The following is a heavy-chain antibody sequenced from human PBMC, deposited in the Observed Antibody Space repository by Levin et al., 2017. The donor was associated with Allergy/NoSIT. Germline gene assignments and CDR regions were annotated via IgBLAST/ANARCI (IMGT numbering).Heavy chain of an antibody. J-gene: IGHJ6*02. V-gene: IGHV1-8*01. CDR3: ARDPRSYSSGYYYYYGMDV. D-gene: IGHD3-22*01. CDR2: MNPNSGNT. Sequence: ASVKVSCKASGYTFTSYDINWVRQATGQGLEWMGWMNPNSGNTGYAQKFQGRVTMTRNTSISTAYMELSSLRSEDTAVYYCARDPRSYSSGYYYYYGMDVWGQGTTVTVSS. CDR1: GYTFTSYD.